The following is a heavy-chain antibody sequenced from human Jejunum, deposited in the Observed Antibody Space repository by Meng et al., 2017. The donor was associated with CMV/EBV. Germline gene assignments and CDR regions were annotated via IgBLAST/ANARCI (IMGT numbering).Heavy chain of an antibody. CDR1: GGSISGYY. CDR2: IYYSGIT. D-gene: IGHD4-23*01. CDR3: TSHHDGRRYCDL. V-gene: IGHV4-59*01. Sequence: VSGGSISGYYWSWTRQPPGKGLEWIGYIYYSGITNYNPSLKSRVTLSVDTSKNQFSLKLSSVTAADTAVYYCTSHHDGRRYCDLWGRGTRVTVSS. J-gene: IGHJ2*01.